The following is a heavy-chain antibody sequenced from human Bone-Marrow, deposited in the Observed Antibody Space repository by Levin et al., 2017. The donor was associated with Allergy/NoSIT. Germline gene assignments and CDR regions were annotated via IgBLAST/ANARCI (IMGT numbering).Heavy chain of an antibody. CDR1: GFTFNTYS. J-gene: IGHJ6*02. Sequence: GESLKISCAASGFTFNTYSLNWVRQAPGKGLEWVSYISSSSRYKYYSDSVKGRFTISRDNAKNSLFLQLERLGTGGTAVYYCARDTLLHFGDLPSYAMDVWGQGTTVTVSS. D-gene: IGHD3-10*01. V-gene: IGHV3-21*01. CDR2: ISSSSRYK. CDR3: ARDTLLHFGDLPSYAMDV.